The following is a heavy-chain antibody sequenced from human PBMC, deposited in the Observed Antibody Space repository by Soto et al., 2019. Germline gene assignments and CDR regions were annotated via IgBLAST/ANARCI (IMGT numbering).Heavy chain of an antibody. D-gene: IGHD3-9*01. Sequence: PGGSLRLSCAASGFTFSAYWMHWVRQAPGKGLVWVSRISTDGSITGYADSVKGRFTISRDNTKNTLYLQMNSLGAEDTAMYYCARDFDFDTACWGQGT. CDR1: GFTFSAYW. V-gene: IGHV3-74*01. CDR2: ISTDGSIT. J-gene: IGHJ4*02. CDR3: ARDFDFDTAC.